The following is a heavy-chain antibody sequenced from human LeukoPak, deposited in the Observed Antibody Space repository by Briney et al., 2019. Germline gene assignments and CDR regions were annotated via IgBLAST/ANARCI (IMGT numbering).Heavy chain of an antibody. J-gene: IGHJ4*02. CDR1: GYTFTSYD. Sequence: GASVKVSCKASGYTFTSYDINWVRQATGQGLEWMGWMNPNSGNTGYAQKFQGRVTMTRNTSISTAYMELSRLRSDDTAVYYCAREFLEEYQLLLHYWGQGTLVTVSS. CDR2: MNPNSGNT. V-gene: IGHV1-8*01. D-gene: IGHD2-2*01. CDR3: AREFLEEYQLLLHY.